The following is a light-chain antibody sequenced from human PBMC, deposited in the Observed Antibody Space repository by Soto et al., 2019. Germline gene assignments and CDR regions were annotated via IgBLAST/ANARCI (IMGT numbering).Light chain of an antibody. CDR3: HSYDSSLSASV. CDR2: GTT. J-gene: IGLJ1*01. V-gene: IGLV1-40*01. Sequence: QSVLTQTPSVSGAPGQRVTISCTGRSSNIGAGYDVHWYQHLPGTAPKLLIYGTTNRPSGVPDRFSGPKSGISASLAITGLQAEDEADYYCHSYDSSLSASVFGAGTKLTVL. CDR1: SSNIGAGYD.